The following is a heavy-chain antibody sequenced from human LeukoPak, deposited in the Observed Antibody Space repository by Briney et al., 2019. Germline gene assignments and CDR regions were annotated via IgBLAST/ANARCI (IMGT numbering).Heavy chain of an antibody. CDR3: ARGVGSFDY. D-gene: IGHD1-26*01. V-gene: IGHV1-8*03. Sequence: ASVTVSCKASGGTFSSYAINWVRQAPGQGLEWMGWMNPNSGNTGYAQKFQGRVTITRNTSISTAYMELSSLRSEDTAVYYCARGVGSFDYWGQGTLVTVSS. CDR2: MNPNSGNT. CDR1: GGTFSSYA. J-gene: IGHJ4*02.